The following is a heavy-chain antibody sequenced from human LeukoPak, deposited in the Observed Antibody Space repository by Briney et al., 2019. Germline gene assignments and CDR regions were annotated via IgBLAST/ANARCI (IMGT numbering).Heavy chain of an antibody. CDR1: GYTFTGYY. D-gene: IGHD3-22*01. J-gene: IGHJ4*02. CDR3: ARAKSSDSITMIVVDQWVYYFDY. Sequence: ASVKVSCKSSGYTFTGYYMHWVRQAPGQGLEWMGWINPNSGGTNYAQRFQGRVTMTRDTSISAAYVELRRLRSDDTAVYYCARAKSSDSITMIVVDQWVYYFDYWGQGALVTVSS. CDR2: INPNSGGT. V-gene: IGHV1-2*02.